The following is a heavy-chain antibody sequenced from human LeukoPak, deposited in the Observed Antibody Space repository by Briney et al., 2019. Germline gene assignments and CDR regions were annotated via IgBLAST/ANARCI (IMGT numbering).Heavy chain of an antibody. CDR2: IYPGDSDT. V-gene: IGHV5-51*01. CDR1: GYTFTSYW. CDR3: ARHAVYFGSGIRAFDI. D-gene: IGHD3-10*01. J-gene: IGHJ3*02. Sequence: GESLQSSFLGPGYTFTSYWNGWVRQMPGKGLEWMGIIYPGDSDTRYSPSFQGQVTITADKSISTAYLQWSSLKASDTAMYYCARHAVYFGSGIRAFDIRGEGGMVTVSS.